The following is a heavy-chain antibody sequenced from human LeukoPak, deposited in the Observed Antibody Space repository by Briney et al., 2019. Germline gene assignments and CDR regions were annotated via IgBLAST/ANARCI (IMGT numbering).Heavy chain of an antibody. Sequence: VASVKVSCKDSGYTFTGYYIHWVRQAPGQGLEWMGWINPNSGGTNYAQKFQARATMTRDTSISTAYMELSSLRSDDTAIYYCARTFLTGFYTSWGQGTLVTVSS. J-gene: IGHJ5*02. CDR2: INPNSGGT. CDR1: GYTFTGYY. D-gene: IGHD3/OR15-3a*01. V-gene: IGHV1-2*02. CDR3: ARTFLTGFYTS.